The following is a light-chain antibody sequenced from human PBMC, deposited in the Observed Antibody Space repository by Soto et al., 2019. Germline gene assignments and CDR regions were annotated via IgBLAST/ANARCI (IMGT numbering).Light chain of an antibody. CDR2: DAS. CDR1: QSVGSY. J-gene: IGKJ4*01. CDR3: QQRSNWPSLT. Sequence: EIVLIQSPATLSLSPGERATLSCRASQSVGSYLAWYQHKPGQAPRLLISDASNRATGIPARLSGSGSETDFTLTISSLEPEDSAVYYCQQRSNWPSLTFGGGTKVDIK. V-gene: IGKV3-11*01.